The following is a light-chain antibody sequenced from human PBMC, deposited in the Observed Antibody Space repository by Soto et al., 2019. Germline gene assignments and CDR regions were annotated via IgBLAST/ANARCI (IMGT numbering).Light chain of an antibody. J-gene: IGLJ1*01. CDR2: DVT. CDR1: SSDIGGYNY. V-gene: IGLV2-8*01. Sequence: QSALTQLPSASGSPGQSVTISCTGTSSDIGGYNYVSWYQQHSGKAPKLMIYDVTKRPSGVPVRFSGSKSGNTASLTVSGLQAEDEADYYCNSYAGNNIYVCGTGTKVTVL. CDR3: NSYAGNNIYV.